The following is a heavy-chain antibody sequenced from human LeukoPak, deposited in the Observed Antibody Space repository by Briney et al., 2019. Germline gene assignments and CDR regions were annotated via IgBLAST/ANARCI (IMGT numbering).Heavy chain of an antibody. D-gene: IGHD2-15*01. J-gene: IGHJ3*02. Sequence: SETLSLTCTVSGGSISSYYWSWIRQPPGRGLEWIDYIYYSGNINYNLSLKSRVTISVDTSKNQFSLKLSSVTAADTAMYYCARIVSDAFDIWGQGTMVSVSS. V-gene: IGHV4-59*01. CDR2: IYYSGNI. CDR3: ARIVSDAFDI. CDR1: GGSISSYY.